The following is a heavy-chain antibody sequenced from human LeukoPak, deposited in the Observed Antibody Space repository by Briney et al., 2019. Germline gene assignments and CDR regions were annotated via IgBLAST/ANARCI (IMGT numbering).Heavy chain of an antibody. J-gene: IGHJ5*02. CDR2: IWYDGSNK. Sequence: GGSLRLSCAASGFTFSSYGMHWVRQAPGKGLEWVAVIWYDGSNKYYADSVKGRFTISRDNSKNTLYLQMNNLRGEDTAIYYCARDAGNSGYGCDLWGQGTLVTVSS. D-gene: IGHD5-12*01. V-gene: IGHV3-33*01. CDR3: ARDAGNSGYGCDL. CDR1: GFTFSSYG.